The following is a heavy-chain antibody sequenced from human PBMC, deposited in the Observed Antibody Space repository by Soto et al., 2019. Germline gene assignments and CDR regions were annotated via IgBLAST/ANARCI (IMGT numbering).Heavy chain of an antibody. CDR2: ITGNSRTI. CDR1: GYTFTSYA. CDR3: ARDYYSRMDV. Sequence: SCKASGYTFTSYAMHWVRQAPGKGLEWVSYITGNSRTIHYVDSVKGRFTISRDNAKNSLYLQMNSLRAEDTAVYYCARDYYSRMDVWGEGTTVTVSS. V-gene: IGHV3-48*01. J-gene: IGHJ6*04.